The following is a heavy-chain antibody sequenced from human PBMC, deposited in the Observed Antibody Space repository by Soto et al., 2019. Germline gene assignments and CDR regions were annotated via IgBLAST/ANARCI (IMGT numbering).Heavy chain of an antibody. CDR1: GFTFSSYG. D-gene: IGHD3-22*01. V-gene: IGHV3-30*18. CDR2: ISYDGSNK. CDR3: AKARAHYYDSSALGDY. J-gene: IGHJ4*02. Sequence: QVQLVESGGGVVQPGRSLRLSCAASGFTFSSYGMHWVRQAPGKGLEWVAVISYDGSNKYYADSVKGRFTISRDNSKNTLDLQMNSLRAEDTAVYYCAKARAHYYDSSALGDYWGQGTLVTVSS.